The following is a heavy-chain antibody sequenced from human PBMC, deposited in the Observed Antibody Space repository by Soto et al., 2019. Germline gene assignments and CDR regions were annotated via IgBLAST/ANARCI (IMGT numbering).Heavy chain of an antibody. Sequence: GGSLRLSCAASGFGFSRYSMNWVRQAPGKGLEWVSCISSSSAYIQYADSVKGRFTIFRDNAKNSLYLQMNSLRADDTAVYYCARDFSSSWRVEYFQHWGQGALVTVSS. CDR2: ISSSSAYI. CDR1: GFGFSRYS. J-gene: IGHJ1*01. V-gene: IGHV3-21*01. D-gene: IGHD6-13*01. CDR3: ARDFSSSWRVEYFQH.